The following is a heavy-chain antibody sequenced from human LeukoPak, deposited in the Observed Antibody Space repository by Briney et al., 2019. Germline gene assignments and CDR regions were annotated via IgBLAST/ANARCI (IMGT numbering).Heavy chain of an antibody. CDR2: IYFTGSS. Sequence: PSETLSLTCIVSGGSMSGSYWSWIRQPPGKGLEWLGNIYFTGSSKSDPSLKSRVTISLDTSKNQFSLRLASVTAADTAVYYCARRRQVTSYAPYAFDGWGQGTMVTVSS. CDR1: GGSMSGSY. J-gene: IGHJ3*01. CDR3: ARRRQVTSYAPYAFDG. V-gene: IGHV4-59*08.